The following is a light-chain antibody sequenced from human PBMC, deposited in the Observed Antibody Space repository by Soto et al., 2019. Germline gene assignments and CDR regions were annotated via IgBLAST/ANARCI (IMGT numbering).Light chain of an antibody. CDR1: QTISNW. CDR2: DAA. J-gene: IGKJ3*01. CDR3: QQYNSYAFT. V-gene: IGKV1-5*01. Sequence: DIQMTQSPSTLSASVGDRVTITCRASQTISNWLAWYQQKPGKAPKLLIYDAAKLESGVPSRFSGSGSGTELTLTISSLQPDDFGTYNCQQYNSYAFTFGPGNKVDIK.